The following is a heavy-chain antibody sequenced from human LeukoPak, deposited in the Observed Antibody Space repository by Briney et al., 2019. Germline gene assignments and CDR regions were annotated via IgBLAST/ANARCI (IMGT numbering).Heavy chain of an antibody. J-gene: IGHJ4*02. D-gene: IGHD6-19*01. V-gene: IGHV3-23*01. CDR1: GFTFSSYA. CDR2: ISGSGGSA. Sequence: GGSLRLPCAASGFTFSSYAMSWVRQAPGKGLEWVSAISGSGGSAYYADSVKGRFTISRDNSKNTLYLQMNSLRAEDTAVYYCASSGWYRAIDYWGQGTLVTVSS. CDR3: ASSGWYRAIDY.